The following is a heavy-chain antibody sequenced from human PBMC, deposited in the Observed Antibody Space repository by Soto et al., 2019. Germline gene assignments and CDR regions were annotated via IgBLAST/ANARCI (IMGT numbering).Heavy chain of an antibody. CDR1: GFSFSSYD. CDR3: VRNDLGWFVA. Sequence: PGGSLRLSCAASGFSFSSYDMDGVRQAPGEGPEWVARVKHSPKNYGTEYAASVRGRFTISREDSQTSLCLQMNNLKTDDTGVYSCVRNDLGWFVAWGQGTLVTVSS. D-gene: IGHD3-16*01. CDR2: VKHSPKNYGT. J-gene: IGHJ5*02. V-gene: IGHV3-72*01.